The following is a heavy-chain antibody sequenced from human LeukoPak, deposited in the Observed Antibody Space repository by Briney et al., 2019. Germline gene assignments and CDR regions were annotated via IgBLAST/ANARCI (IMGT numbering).Heavy chain of an antibody. J-gene: IGHJ5*02. CDR2: IKQDGSEK. CDR3: AGPEERGSSRFSSRGHNWFDP. D-gene: IGHD6-13*01. CDR1: GFTFSSYW. V-gene: IGHV3-7*01. Sequence: GGSLRLSCAASGFTFSSYWMSWVRQAPGKGLEWVANIKQDGSEKYYMDSVKGRFTISRDNAKNSLYLQMNSLRAEDTAVYYYAGPEERGSSRFSSRGHNWFDPWGQGTLVTVSS.